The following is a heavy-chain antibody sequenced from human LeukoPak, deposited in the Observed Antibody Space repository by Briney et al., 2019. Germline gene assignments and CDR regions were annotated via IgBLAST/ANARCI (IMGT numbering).Heavy chain of an antibody. J-gene: IGHJ5*02. CDR2: ICYSGST. V-gene: IGHV4-59*01. CDR1: GGSISSYY. CDR3: ARSRILGWFDP. D-gene: IGHD2-21*01. Sequence: SETLSLTCTVSGGSISSYYWSWIRQPPGKGLEWIGYICYSGSTNYNPSLKSRVTISVDTSKNQFSLKLSSVTAADTAVYYCARSRILGWFDPWGQGTLVTVSS.